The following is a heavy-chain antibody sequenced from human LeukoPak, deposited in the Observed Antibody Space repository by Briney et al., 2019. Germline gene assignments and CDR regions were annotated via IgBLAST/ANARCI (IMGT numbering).Heavy chain of an antibody. Sequence: ASVKVSCKASGGTFSSYAISWVRQAPGQGLEWMGGIIPIFGTANYAQKFHGRGTITADKSTSTAYMELSSLRSEDTAVYYCARAGPAYYDIWTGDSSRPHGYYYGMDVWGKGTTVTVSS. CDR3: ARAGPAYYDIWTGDSSRPHGYYYGMDV. D-gene: IGHD3-9*01. CDR2: IIPIFGTA. V-gene: IGHV1-69*06. CDR1: GGTFSSYA. J-gene: IGHJ6*04.